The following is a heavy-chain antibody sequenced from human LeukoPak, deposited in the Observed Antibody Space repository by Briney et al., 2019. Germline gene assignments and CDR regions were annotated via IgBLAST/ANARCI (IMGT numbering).Heavy chain of an antibody. Sequence: SETLSLTCTVSGGSISSYYWSWIRQPPGKGLEWIGYIYYSGSTNYNPSLKSRVTISVDTSKNQFSLKLSSVTAEDTAVYYCARVAAEYYYYYYGMDVWGQGTTVTVSS. CDR3: ARVAAEYYYYYYGMDV. CDR2: IYYSGST. V-gene: IGHV4-59*01. J-gene: IGHJ6*02. CDR1: GGSISSYY. D-gene: IGHD6-19*01.